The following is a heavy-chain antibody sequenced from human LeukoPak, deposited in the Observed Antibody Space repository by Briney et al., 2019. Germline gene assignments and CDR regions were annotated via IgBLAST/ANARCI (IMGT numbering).Heavy chain of an antibody. Sequence: PGGSLRLSCAASGFTFSNYAMDWVRQAPGKGLEWVAVISSDGDNEYYADSVKGRFTISRDNSKNTLYLQMNSLRPEDTAVYYCAREFYETFCYPYYFDYWGQGTLVTVSS. D-gene: IGHD3-16*01. CDR2: ISSDGDNE. CDR1: GFTFSNYA. CDR3: AREFYETFCYPYYFDY. J-gene: IGHJ4*02. V-gene: IGHV3-30-3*01.